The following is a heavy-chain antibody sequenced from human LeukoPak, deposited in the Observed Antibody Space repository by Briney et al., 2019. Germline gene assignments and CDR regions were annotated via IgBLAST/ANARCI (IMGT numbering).Heavy chain of an antibody. D-gene: IGHD3-10*01. V-gene: IGHV3-23*01. CDR2: ISGSGGST. Sequence: GGSLRLSCAASGFAVSNKFMYWVRQAPGKGLEWVSAISGSGGSTYYADSVKGRFTISRDNSKNTLYLQMNSLRAEDTAVYYCAKPTYYYGSGSYYNLDYWGQGTLVTVSS. J-gene: IGHJ4*02. CDR1: GFAVSNKF. CDR3: AKPTYYYGSGSYYNLDY.